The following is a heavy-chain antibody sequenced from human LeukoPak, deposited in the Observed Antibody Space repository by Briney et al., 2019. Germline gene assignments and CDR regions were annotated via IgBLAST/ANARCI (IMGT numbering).Heavy chain of an antibody. CDR1: GYGFTSYW. Sequence: GESLKISCKGSGYGFTSYWIGWVRQMPGKGLEWMGIIYPGDSDTRYSPSFQGQVTISADKSISTAYLQWSSLKASDTAMYYCARRASYILTGPLYYFDYWGQGTLVTVSS. CDR2: IYPGDSDT. CDR3: ARRASYILTGPLYYFDY. V-gene: IGHV5-51*01. J-gene: IGHJ4*02. D-gene: IGHD3-9*01.